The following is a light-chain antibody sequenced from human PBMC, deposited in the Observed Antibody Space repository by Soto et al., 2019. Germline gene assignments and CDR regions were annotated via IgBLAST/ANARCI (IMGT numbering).Light chain of an antibody. Sequence: QSVLTQPASVSGSPGQSITISCTGTSSDVGGYNYVSWYQQHPGKAPKLMIYEVSNRPSGVSNRFSGSKSGNTASLAISGLQTEDGADYYCSSYTSSSTPYVFGTGTKV. V-gene: IGLV2-14*01. CDR1: SSDVGGYNY. J-gene: IGLJ1*01. CDR2: EVS. CDR3: SSYTSSSTPYV.